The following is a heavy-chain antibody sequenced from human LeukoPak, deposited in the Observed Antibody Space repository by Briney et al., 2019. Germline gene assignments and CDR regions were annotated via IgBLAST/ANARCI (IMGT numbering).Heavy chain of an antibody. V-gene: IGHV4-34*01. CDR1: GGSFSGYY. J-gene: IGHJ4*02. CDR2: INHSGST. Sequence: PSETLSLTCAVYGGSFSGYYWSWIRQPPGKGLGWIGEINHSGSTNYNPSLKSRVTISVDTSKNQFSLKLSSVTAADTTVYYCATAIYDYVWGRRAYFDYWGQGTLVTVSS. CDR3: ATAIYDYVWGRRAYFDY. D-gene: IGHD3-16*01.